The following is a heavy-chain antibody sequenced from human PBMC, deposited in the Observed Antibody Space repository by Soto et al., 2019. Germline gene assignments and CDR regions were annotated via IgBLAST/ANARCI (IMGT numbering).Heavy chain of an antibody. CDR1: RCTLSRYG. CDR3: ARDARPRGYCYGMDV. D-gene: IGHD3-10*01. Sequence: PGRTMRRSCAACRCTLSRYGMYWVRQGHRKGLEWVAVIWYDGSNKYYADSVRGRLTSARDKSKNTLCLQRNSLRAEDTAVYYSARDARPRGYCYGMDVWGQGTTVTVSS. J-gene: IGHJ6*02. V-gene: IGHV3-33*07. CDR2: IWYDGSNK.